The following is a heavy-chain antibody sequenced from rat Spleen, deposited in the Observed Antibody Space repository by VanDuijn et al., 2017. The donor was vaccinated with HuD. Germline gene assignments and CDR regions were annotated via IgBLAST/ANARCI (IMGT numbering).Heavy chain of an antibody. CDR3: ARVGRIYYDGSYYSGFVMDA. V-gene: IGHV5-22*01. J-gene: IGHJ4*01. CDR1: GFTFSDYY. Sequence: EVLLVESGGGLVQPGRSLKLSCAASGFTFSDYYMAWVRQAPKKGLEWVASISYEGTSTYYGDSVKGRFTISRDNAKSTLYLQMNSLRSEDTATYYCARVGRIYYDGSYYSGFVMDAWGQGASVTVSS. D-gene: IGHD1-12*02. CDR2: ISYEGTST.